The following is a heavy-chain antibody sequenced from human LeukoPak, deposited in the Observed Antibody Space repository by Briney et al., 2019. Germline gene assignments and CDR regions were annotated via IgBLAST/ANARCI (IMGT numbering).Heavy chain of an antibody. CDR3: ARVPDRDGYNRNYYFDY. CDR2: INHSGST. J-gene: IGHJ4*02. CDR1: GGSFSGYY. D-gene: IGHD5-24*01. Sequence: SETLSLTCAVYGGSFSGYYWSWIRQPPGKGLEWIGEINHSGSTNYNPSLKSRVTISVDTSKNQFSLKLSSVTAADTAVYYCARVPDRDGYNRNYYFDYWGQGTLVTVSS. V-gene: IGHV4-34*01.